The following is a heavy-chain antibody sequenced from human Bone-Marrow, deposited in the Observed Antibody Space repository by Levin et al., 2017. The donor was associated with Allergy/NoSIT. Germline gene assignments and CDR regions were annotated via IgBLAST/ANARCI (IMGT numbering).Heavy chain of an antibody. J-gene: IGHJ4*02. V-gene: IGHV1-18*01. CDR3: ARSDSYYDVLTGYGTLGY. CDR2: IGIYSGNT. CDR1: GYNFRSYG. D-gene: IGHD3-9*01. Sequence: ASVKVSCKASGYNFRSYGISWVRQAPGQGLEWMGWIGIYSGNTNYAQNLQGRVTMTTDTSTSTAYMELRGLRSDDTAVYYCARSDSYYDVLTGYGTLGYWGQGTLVTVSS.